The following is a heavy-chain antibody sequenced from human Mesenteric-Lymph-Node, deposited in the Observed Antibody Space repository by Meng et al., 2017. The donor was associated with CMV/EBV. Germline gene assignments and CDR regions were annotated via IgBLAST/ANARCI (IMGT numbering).Heavy chain of an antibody. J-gene: IGHJ5*02. CDR2: IYYSGST. CDR3: ARDGRAVRRANWFDP. Sequence: SETLSLTCTVSGGSISSSSYYWGWIRQPPGKGLEWIGSIYYSGSTYYNPSLKSRVTISVDTSKNQFSLKLSSETAADTAVYYCARDGRAVRRANWFDPWGQGTLVTVSS. D-gene: IGHD6-6*01. V-gene: IGHV4-39*07. CDR1: GGSISSSSYY.